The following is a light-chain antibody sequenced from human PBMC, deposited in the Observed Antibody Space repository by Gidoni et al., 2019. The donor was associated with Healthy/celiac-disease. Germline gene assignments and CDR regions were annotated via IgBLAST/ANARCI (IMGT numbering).Light chain of an antibody. CDR1: SGINVGTYR. V-gene: IGLV5-45*02. J-gene: IGLJ2*01. CDR3: MIWHGSAGV. Sequence: QAVLTQPSSLSASPGASASLTCTLRSGINVGTYRIYWYQQKPGSPPQYLLRYKSDSDKQQGSGVPSRFSGAKDASANAGILLISGLQSEDEADYYCMIWHGSAGVFGGGTKLTVL. CDR2: YKSDSDK.